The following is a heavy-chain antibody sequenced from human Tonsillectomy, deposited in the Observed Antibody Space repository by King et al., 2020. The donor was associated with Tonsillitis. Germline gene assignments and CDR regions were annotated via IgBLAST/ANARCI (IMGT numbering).Heavy chain of an antibody. CDR1: GGSFSGYY. D-gene: IGHD6-13*01. CDR2: INHSGSP. CDR3: ARGPGIAAAGDWFDP. J-gene: IGHJ5*02. V-gene: IGHV4-34*01. Sequence: QVQLQQWGAGLLKPSETLSLTCAVYGGSFSGYYWSWIRQPPGKGLEWIGEINHSGSPNYNPSLKSRVTISVDPSKNPFSLKLSSVTAADTAGYYCARGPGIAAAGDWFDPWGQGTLVTVSP.